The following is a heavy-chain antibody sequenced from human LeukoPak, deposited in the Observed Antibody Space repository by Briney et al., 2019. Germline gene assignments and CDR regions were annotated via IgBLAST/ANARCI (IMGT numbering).Heavy chain of an antibody. V-gene: IGHV6-1*01. D-gene: IGHD3-10*01. Sequence: SQTLSLTCDISGDTVSSNSVTWNWIRQSPSRALEWLGRKYYRSKWYHDYAISVTSRISINPDTSKIQLSLQLNSVSPDDTAVYYCARGVRPQSSYGMDVWGQGTTVTVSS. J-gene: IGHJ6*02. CDR3: ARGVRPQSSYGMDV. CDR2: KYYRSKWYH. CDR1: GDTVSSNSVT.